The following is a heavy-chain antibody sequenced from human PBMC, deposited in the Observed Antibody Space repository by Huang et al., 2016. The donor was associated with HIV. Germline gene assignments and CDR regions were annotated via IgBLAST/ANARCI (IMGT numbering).Heavy chain of an antibody. D-gene: IGHD3-10*01. Sequence: EVQLVQSGAEVKKPGESLKISCKGSGYRFRSNWIGWVRQMPGKGLEWMGIIDPGGSDTRYSPSFQGQVTISADKSINTAYLQWSSLKASDTAMYYCARLIGSPSFYYGLDVWGQGTTVTVSS. J-gene: IGHJ6*02. CDR1: GYRFRSNW. CDR2: IDPGGSDT. CDR3: ARLIGSPSFYYGLDV. V-gene: IGHV5-51*01.